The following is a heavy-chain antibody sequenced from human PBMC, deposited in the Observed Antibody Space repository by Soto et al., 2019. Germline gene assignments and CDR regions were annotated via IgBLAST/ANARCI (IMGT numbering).Heavy chain of an antibody. CDR3: ARTITGYFWAGAY. V-gene: IGHV3-23*01. D-gene: IGHD1-1*01. CDR2: ISGSGGST. Sequence: PGGSLRLSCAASGFPFSTYAMSWVRQAPGKGLEWVSLISGSGGSTYYADSVKGRFTISRDNSKNTLYLQMDSLRAEDTAIYYCARTITGYFWAGAYWGQGTLVTVSS. CDR1: GFPFSTYA. J-gene: IGHJ4*02.